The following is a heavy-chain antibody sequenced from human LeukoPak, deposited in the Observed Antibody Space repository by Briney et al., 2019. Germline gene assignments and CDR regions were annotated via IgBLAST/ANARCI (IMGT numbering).Heavy chain of an antibody. CDR2: INPNSGGT. Sequence: ASVTVSCKASGYTFTGYYMHWVRQAPGQGLEWMGWINPNSGGTNYAQKFQGRVTMTRDTSISTAYMELSRLRSDDTAVYYCARDPFIVVVPADPMDVWGQGTTVTVSS. CDR1: GYTFTGYY. CDR3: ARDPFIVVVPADPMDV. D-gene: IGHD2-2*01. V-gene: IGHV1-2*02. J-gene: IGHJ6*02.